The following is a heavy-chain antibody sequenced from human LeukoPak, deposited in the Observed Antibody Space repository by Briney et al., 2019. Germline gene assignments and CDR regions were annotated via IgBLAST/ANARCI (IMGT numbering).Heavy chain of an antibody. CDR3: AKRRYDSSGHFDS. Sequence: GGSLRLSCAASGFTFSSYGMHWVRQAPGKGLEWVAVISYDGSNKYYADSVKGRFTISKDLSKNTLYMRMSSLRAEDTAVYFCAKRRYDSSGHFDSWGQGTLVTVSS. J-gene: IGHJ4*02. CDR2: ISYDGSNK. CDR1: GFTFSSYG. D-gene: IGHD3-22*01. V-gene: IGHV3-30*18.